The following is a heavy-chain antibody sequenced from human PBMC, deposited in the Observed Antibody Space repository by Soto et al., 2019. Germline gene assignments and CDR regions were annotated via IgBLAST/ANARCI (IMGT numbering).Heavy chain of an antibody. CDR3: AQSPGGFFDRFDS. D-gene: IGHD3-16*01. CDR2: VYYSGKT. V-gene: IGHV4-31*03. CDR1: GGSLNSGGFY. J-gene: IGHJ4*02. Sequence: PSETLSLTCTVSGGSLNSGGFYWSWLRQSPGKGLEWIGYVYYSGKTNYNPSLKNRVTVSLDTSKNNFSLELTSMTAADTAVYYCAQSPGGFFDRFDSWGQGTLVTVSS.